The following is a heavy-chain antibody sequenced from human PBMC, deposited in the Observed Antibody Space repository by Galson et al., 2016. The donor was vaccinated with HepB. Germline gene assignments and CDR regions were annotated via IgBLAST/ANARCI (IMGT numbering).Heavy chain of an antibody. CDR3: VDRGSSGWNIYFQH. V-gene: IGHV3-23*01. D-gene: IGHD6-19*01. J-gene: IGHJ1*01. Sequence: SLRLSCAASGFSFSSHVVTWVRQVPGGGLQWLSSFTYDGGERQYADSVTSRFTASRDNSKNTHYLQMNNVRSDDTAIYYCVDRGSSGWNIYFQHWGQGTLVTVSS. CDR2: FTYDGGER. CDR1: GFSFSSHV.